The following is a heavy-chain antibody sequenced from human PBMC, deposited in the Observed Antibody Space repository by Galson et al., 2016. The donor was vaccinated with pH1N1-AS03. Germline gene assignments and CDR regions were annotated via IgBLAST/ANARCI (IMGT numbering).Heavy chain of an antibody. D-gene: IGHD5/OR15-5a*01. Sequence: SLRLSCAASGFNFNVYSMNWVRQAPGKGLEWISYMTSDMRTIKYADSVKGRFTISRDNARNSLFLQMNSLRDEDTAIYYCARSVQYSFDYWGQGNPVTVSS. V-gene: IGHV3-48*02. CDR3: ARSVQYSFDY. CDR2: MTSDMRTI. CDR1: GFNFNVYS. J-gene: IGHJ4*02.